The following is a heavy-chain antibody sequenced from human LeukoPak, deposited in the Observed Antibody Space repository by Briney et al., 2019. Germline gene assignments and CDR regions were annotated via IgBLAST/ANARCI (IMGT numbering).Heavy chain of an antibody. V-gene: IGHV4-59*01. CDR2: IYYSGST. J-gene: IGHJ4*02. CDR3: ARSRTGREIATIGYFDY. CDR1: GGSISSYY. D-gene: IGHD5-24*01. Sequence: SETLSLTCTVSGGSISSYYWSWIRQPPGKGLEWIGYIYYSGSTNYNPSLKSRVTISVDTSKNQFSLKRSSVTAADTAVYYCARSRTGREIATIGYFDYWGQRTLVTVSS.